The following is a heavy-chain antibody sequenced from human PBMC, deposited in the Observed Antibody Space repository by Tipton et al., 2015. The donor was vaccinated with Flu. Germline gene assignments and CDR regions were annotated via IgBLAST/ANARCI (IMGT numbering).Heavy chain of an antibody. CDR3: ARGVGHRTGYFDY. J-gene: IGHJ4*02. CDR1: GFTVSSNY. Sequence: GSLRLSCAASGFTVSSNYMSWVRQAPGKGLEWVSVIYSGGSTYYADSVKGRFTISRDSSKNTLYLQMNSLRAEDTAVYYYARGVGHRTGYFDYWGQGTLVTVSS. D-gene: IGHD1-26*01. V-gene: IGHV3-53*01. CDR2: IYSGGST.